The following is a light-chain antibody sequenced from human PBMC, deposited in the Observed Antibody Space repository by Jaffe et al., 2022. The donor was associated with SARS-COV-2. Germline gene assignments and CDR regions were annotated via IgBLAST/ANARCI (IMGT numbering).Light chain of an antibody. CDR3: QQYKNWPPMYT. V-gene: IGKV3D-15*01. Sequence: EILLTQSPATLSVSPGERATLSCRASQSVSSNLAWYQQKPGQAPRLLIYGASTRATGIPARFSGSGSGTEFTLTISSLQSEDFAVYYCQQYKNWPPMYTFGQGTKLEI. CDR1: QSVSSN. J-gene: IGKJ2*01. CDR2: GAS.